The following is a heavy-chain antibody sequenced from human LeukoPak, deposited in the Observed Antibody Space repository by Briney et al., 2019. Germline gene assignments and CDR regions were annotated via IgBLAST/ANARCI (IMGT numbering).Heavy chain of an antibody. CDR2: IIPILGIA. J-gene: IGHJ4*02. CDR1: GGTFSSYA. CDR3: AREPVGYCSGGSCPSHFDY. V-gene: IGHV1-69*04. Sequence: ASVKVSCKASGGTFSSYAISWVRQATGQGLEWMGRIIPILGIADYAQKFQGRVTITADKSTSTAYMELSSLRSEDTAVYYCAREPVGYCSGGSCPSHFDYWGQGTLVTVSS. D-gene: IGHD2-15*01.